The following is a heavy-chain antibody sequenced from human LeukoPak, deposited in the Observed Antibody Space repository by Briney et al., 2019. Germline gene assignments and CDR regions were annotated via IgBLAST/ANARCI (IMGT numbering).Heavy chain of an antibody. CDR1: GGSISSSNW. Sequence: SETLSLTCAVSGGSISSSNWWSWVRQPPGKGLEWIGEIYHSGSTGYNPSLESRVTISVDKSKNQFSLKLSSVTAADTAVYYCARGFYGSGSYSSPGFHAFDIWGQGTMVTVSS. CDR2: IYHSGST. J-gene: IGHJ3*02. CDR3: ARGFYGSGSYSSPGFHAFDI. D-gene: IGHD3-10*01. V-gene: IGHV4-4*02.